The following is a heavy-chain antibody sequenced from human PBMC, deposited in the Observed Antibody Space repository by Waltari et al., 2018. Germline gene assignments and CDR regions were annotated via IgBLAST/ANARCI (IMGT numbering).Heavy chain of an antibody. J-gene: IGHJ4*02. CDR1: GHTFTSYD. V-gene: IGHV1-8*01. CDR2: MNPNSGNT. CDR3: ARGEYDILTGSLYFDY. D-gene: IGHD3-9*01. Sequence: QVQLVQSGAEVKKPGASAKVSCKASGHTFTSYDINWVRQATGQGLAWMGWMNPNSGNTGYAQKFQGRVTMTRNTSISTAYMELSSLRSEDTAVYYCARGEYDILTGSLYFDYWGQGTLVTVSS.